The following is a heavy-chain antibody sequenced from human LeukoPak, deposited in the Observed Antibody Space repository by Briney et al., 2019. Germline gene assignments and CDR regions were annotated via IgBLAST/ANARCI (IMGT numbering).Heavy chain of an antibody. D-gene: IGHD3-10*01. CDR3: ARGYGSGSYYGY. CDR1: GGSFSDYY. V-gene: IGHV4-34*01. J-gene: IGHJ4*02. CDR2: INHSGST. Sequence: SETLSLTCAVYGGSFSDYYRSWIRQPPGRGLEWIGEINHSGSTNYNPSLKSRVTMSVDTSKNQFSLKLSSVTAADTAVYCCARGYGSGSYYGYWGQGTLVTVSS.